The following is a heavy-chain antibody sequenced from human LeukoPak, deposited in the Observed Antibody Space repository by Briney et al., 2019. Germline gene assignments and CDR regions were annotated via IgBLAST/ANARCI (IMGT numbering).Heavy chain of an antibody. CDR2: INSDGSST. V-gene: IGHV3-74*01. Sequence: GGSLRLRCAASGFTFSSYWMQWVRQAPGKGLVWVSRINSDGSSTSYADSVKGRFTISRDNAKNTLYLQMNSLRAEDTAVYYCARETRPGNIDYWGQGTLVTVSS. D-gene: IGHD2-2*01. J-gene: IGHJ4*02. CDR3: ARETRPGNIDY. CDR1: GFTFSSYW.